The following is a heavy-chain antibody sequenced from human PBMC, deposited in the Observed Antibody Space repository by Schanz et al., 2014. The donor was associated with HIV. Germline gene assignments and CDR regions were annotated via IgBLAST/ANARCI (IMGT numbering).Heavy chain of an antibody. J-gene: IGHJ3*02. CDR3: ANLVVAATDDAFDI. D-gene: IGHD2-15*01. CDR1: GFTFDDYV. Sequence: VQLVESGGGVVQPGRSLRLSCAASGFTFDDYVMHWVRQAPGKGLEWVSGISWKSDSIGYADSVKGRFTISRDNSKNTLYLQMNSLRAEDTAVYYCANLVVAATDDAFDIWGQGTMVTVSS. V-gene: IGHV3-9*01. CDR2: ISWKSDSI.